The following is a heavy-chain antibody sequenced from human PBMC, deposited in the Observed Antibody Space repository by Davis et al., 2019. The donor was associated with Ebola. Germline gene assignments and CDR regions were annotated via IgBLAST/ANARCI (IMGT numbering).Heavy chain of an antibody. J-gene: IGHJ6*04. Sequence: SETLSLTCAVSGGSFSGYYWGWIRQPPGKGLEWIGSINYSGNTFYNPSLKSRVTISVDTSKNQFSLRLNTVTAADTAVYYCARHPGMDVWGKGTTVTVSS. CDR3: ARHPGMDV. CDR1: GGSFSGYY. V-gene: IGHV4-39*01. CDR2: INYSGNT.